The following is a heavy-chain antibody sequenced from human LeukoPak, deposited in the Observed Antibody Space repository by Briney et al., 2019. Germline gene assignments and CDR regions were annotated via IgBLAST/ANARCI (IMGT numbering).Heavy chain of an antibody. CDR1: GYTFTGYY. D-gene: IGHD1-26*01. CDR3: ARVTTSGELRDRDAFDI. J-gene: IGHJ3*02. V-gene: IGHV1-2*02. Sequence: VSVKVSCKASGYTFTGYYMHWVRQAPGQGLEWMGWINPNSGGTNYAQKFQGRVTMTRDTSISTAYMELSRLRSDDTAVYYCARVTTSGELRDRDAFDIWGQGTMVTVSS. CDR2: INPNSGGT.